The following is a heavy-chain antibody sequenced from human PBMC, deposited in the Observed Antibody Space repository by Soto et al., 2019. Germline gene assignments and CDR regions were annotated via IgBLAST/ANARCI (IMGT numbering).Heavy chain of an antibody. V-gene: IGHV4-31*03. J-gene: IGHJ4*02. CDR2: IYDSESA. D-gene: IGHD6-6*01. CDR3: ARASSSSSAADY. CDR1: GESINSGGYY. Sequence: QVQLQESGPGLVKPSQTLSLTCSVSGESINSGGYYWSWIRHHPGKGLGWIGYIYDSESAYYNPSLKSRVTIYMDTSKNHFAMRLSSVTAADTAVYYCARASSSSSAADYWGQGTQVTVSS.